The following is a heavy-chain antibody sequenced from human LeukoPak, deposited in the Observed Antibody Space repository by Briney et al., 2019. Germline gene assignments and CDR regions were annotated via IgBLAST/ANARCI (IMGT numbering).Heavy chain of an antibody. Sequence: GGSLRLSCAASGFTFSTYNMNWVRQAPGKGLEWVSSISSSSNYVYYTDSVEGRFTISRDTAKNSLYLQMNSLRAEDTDVYYCARDVGASAPDAFDIWGQGTMVTVSS. V-gene: IGHV3-21*01. D-gene: IGHD1-26*01. CDR1: GFTFSTYN. CDR3: ARDVGASAPDAFDI. J-gene: IGHJ3*02. CDR2: ISSSSNYV.